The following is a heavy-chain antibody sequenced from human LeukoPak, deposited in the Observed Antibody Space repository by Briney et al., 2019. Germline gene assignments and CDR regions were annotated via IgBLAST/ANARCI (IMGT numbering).Heavy chain of an antibody. D-gene: IGHD3-10*01. CDR2: IRYDGSNK. Sequence: GGSLRLSCAASGFTFSSYGMHWVRQAPGKGLEWVAFIRYDGSNKYYADSVKGRFTISRDNSKNTLYLQMNSLRDEDTAVYSCAKSSWFDYFDYWGQGTLVTVSS. CDR1: GFTFSSYG. CDR3: AKSSWFDYFDY. J-gene: IGHJ4*02. V-gene: IGHV3-30*02.